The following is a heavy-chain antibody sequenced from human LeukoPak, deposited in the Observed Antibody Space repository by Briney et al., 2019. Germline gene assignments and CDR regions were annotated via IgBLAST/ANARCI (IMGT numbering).Heavy chain of an antibody. Sequence: PGGSLRLFCAASGFTVSSNYMSWVRQAPGKGLEWVSVIYSGGSTYYADSVKGRFTISRDNSKNTLYLQMNSLRAEDTAVYYCAREGDQHLDGRYYYFDYWGQGTLVTVSS. CDR1: GFTVSSNY. J-gene: IGHJ4*02. D-gene: IGHD3-10*01. V-gene: IGHV3-53*01. CDR3: AREGDQHLDGRYYYFDY. CDR2: IYSGGST.